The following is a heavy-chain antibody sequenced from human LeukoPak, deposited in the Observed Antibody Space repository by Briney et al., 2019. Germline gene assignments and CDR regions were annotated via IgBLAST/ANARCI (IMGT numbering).Heavy chain of an antibody. CDR3: ARVGGGSYSYFDY. J-gene: IGHJ4*02. Sequence: SETLSLTCTVSGGSVSSGSYYWSWIRQPPGKGLEWIGYISYSGSTNYNPSLKSRVTISVDTSRNQVSLKLNSVTAADTAMYYCARVGGGSYSYFDYWGQGTLVTVSS. D-gene: IGHD1-26*01. CDR2: ISYSGST. V-gene: IGHV4-61*01. CDR1: GGSVSSGSYY.